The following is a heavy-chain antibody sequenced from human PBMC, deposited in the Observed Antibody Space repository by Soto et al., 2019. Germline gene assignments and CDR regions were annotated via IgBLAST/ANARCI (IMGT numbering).Heavy chain of an antibody. D-gene: IGHD2-21*02. J-gene: IGHJ6*02. CDR2: ISSSSSYI. CDR1: GFTFSSYS. Sequence: EVQLVESGGGLVKPGGSLRLSCAASGFTFSSYSMNWVRQAPGKGLEWVSSISSSSSYIYYADSVKGRFTISRDNAKNSLYLQMNRLRAEDTAVYYCARGAYCGGDCYSLYYYYYYGMDVWGQGTTVTVSS. CDR3: ARGAYCGGDCYSLYYYYYYGMDV. V-gene: IGHV3-21*01.